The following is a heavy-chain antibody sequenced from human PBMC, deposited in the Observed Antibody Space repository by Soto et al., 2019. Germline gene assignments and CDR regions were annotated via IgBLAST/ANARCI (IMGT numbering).Heavy chain of an antibody. CDR1: GYTFTGYY. J-gene: IGHJ6*02. CDR3: ARAEDRSRYYGMDV. CDR2: INPNSGGT. Sequence: ASVKVSCKASGYTFTGYYMHWVRQAPGQGLEWMGWINPNSGGTNYAQKFQGRVTMTRGTSISTAYMELRRLRSDDTAVYYCARAEDRSRYYGMDVWGQGTTVTVSS. V-gene: IGHV1-2*02.